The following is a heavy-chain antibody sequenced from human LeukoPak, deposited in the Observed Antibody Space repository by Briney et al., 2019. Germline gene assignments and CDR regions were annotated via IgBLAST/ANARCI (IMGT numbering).Heavy chain of an antibody. J-gene: IGHJ4*02. V-gene: IGHV1-18*01. CDR1: GYTFTSYG. D-gene: IGHD3-3*01. CDR3: ATGRFLEWSKFDY. Sequence: ASVKVSCKASGYTFTSYGISWVRQAPGQGLEWMGWISAYNGNTNYAQKLQGRVTMTRDTSTSTVHMELSSLRSEDTAVYYCATGRFLEWSKFDYWGQGTLVTVSS. CDR2: ISAYNGNT.